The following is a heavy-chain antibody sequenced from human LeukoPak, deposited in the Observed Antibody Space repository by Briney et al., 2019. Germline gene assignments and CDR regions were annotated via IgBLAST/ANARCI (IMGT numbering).Heavy chain of an antibody. CDR2: ISYDGRNK. CDR3: ARGLNRFSSSWYRLAY. CDR1: GFTFSNYA. V-gene: IGHV3-30*04. D-gene: IGHD6-13*01. J-gene: IGHJ4*02. Sequence: PGRSLRLSCAASGFTFSNYAMHWVRQAPGKGLEWVALISYDGRNKYYADFVEGRFIIFRDKSRNTLSVQMNSLRPEDTAVYYCARGLNRFSSSWYRLAYWGQGTLVTVSS.